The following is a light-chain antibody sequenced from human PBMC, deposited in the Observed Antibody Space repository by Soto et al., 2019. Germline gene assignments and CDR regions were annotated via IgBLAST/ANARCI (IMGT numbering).Light chain of an antibody. CDR1: QSISSW. CDR3: QQYNSYWT. J-gene: IGKJ1*01. V-gene: IGKV1-5*01. CDR2: DAS. Sequence: DIQMTQSPSTLSASVGDRVTITCRASQSISSWLAWYQQKSGKAPKLLIYDASSLESGVPSRFSGSGSGTEFTLTISRLQPDDFATYYRQQYNSYWTFGQGTKVDIK.